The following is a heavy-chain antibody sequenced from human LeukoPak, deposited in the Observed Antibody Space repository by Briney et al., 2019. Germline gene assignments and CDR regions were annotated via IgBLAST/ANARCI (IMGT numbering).Heavy chain of an antibody. V-gene: IGHV4-59*12. CDR3: ARVPTDYDFWSGYSDY. Sequence: PSETLSLTCTVSGGSISSYYWSWIRQPPGKGLEWIGYIYYSGSTNHNPSLKSRVTISVDTSKNQFSLKLSSVTAADTAVYYCARVPTDYDFWSGYSDYWGQGTLVTVSS. J-gene: IGHJ4*02. CDR2: IYYSGST. D-gene: IGHD3-3*01. CDR1: GGSISSYY.